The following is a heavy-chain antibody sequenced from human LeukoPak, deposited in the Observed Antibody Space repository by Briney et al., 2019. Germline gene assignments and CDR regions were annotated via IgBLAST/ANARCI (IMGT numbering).Heavy chain of an antibody. D-gene: IGHD6-13*01. CDR3: ARGQYSSSWSGNYYYGMDV. CDR2: INHSGST. CDR1: GGSFSGYY. Sequence: SETLSLTCAVYGGSFSGYYWSWIRQPPGKGLEWIGEINHSGSTNYNPSLKSRVTISVDTSKNQFSLKPSSVTAADTAVYYCARGQYSSSWSGNYYYGMDVWGQGTTVTVSS. V-gene: IGHV4-34*01. J-gene: IGHJ6*02.